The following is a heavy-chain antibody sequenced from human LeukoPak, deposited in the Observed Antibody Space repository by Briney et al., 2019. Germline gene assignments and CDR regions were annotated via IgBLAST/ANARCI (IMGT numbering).Heavy chain of an antibody. V-gene: IGHV3-23*01. CDR2: ISGSGGST. CDR1: GFTFSSYA. D-gene: IGHD3-22*01. CDR3: AKDVDDSSGYSDY. J-gene: IGHJ4*02. Sequence: PGGSLRLSCAASGFTFSSYAMTWVRQAPGKGLEWVSAISGSGGSTYYADSVKGRFTISRDNSKNTLYLQMNSLRAEDTAVYYCAKDVDDSSGYSDYWGQGTLVTVSS.